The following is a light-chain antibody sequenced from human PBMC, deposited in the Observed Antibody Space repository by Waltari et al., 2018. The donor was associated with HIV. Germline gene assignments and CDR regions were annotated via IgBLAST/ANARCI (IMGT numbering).Light chain of an antibody. Sequence: QSALTQPASVSGSPGQSITISCTGTSSAVGGSIYVSWYQQHPGKAPKLMIYDVSNRPSGVSNRFSGSKSGNTASLTISGLQAEDEADYYCSSYTSSSTPWVFGGGTKLTVL. CDR1: SSAVGGSIY. CDR3: SSYTSSSTPWV. CDR2: DVS. V-gene: IGLV2-14*01. J-gene: IGLJ3*02.